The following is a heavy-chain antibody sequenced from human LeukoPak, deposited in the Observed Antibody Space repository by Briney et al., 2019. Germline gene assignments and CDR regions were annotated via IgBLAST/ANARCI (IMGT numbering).Heavy chain of an antibody. CDR2: IYWNDDK. CDR3: ARIWFGESVDY. Sequence: SGPTLLKPTQTLTLTCTFSGFSLSTSGVGVGWIRQPPGKALEWLALIYWNDDKRYSPSLKSRLTITKDTSKNQVVLTMTNMDPVDTATYYCARIWFGESVDYWGQGTLVTVSS. V-gene: IGHV2-5*01. D-gene: IGHD3-10*01. CDR1: GFSLSTSGVG. J-gene: IGHJ4*02.